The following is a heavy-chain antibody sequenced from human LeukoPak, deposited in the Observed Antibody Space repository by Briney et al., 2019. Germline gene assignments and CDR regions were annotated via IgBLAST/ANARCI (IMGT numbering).Heavy chain of an antibody. V-gene: IGHV1-2*06. CDR1: GYTFTSYY. CDR3: ARHSSSIFGMDV. Sequence: ASVKVSCKASGYTFTSYYMHWVRQAPGQGLEWMGRINPNSGGTDYAQKFQGRVTMTRDTSISTAYMELSRLRSDDTAVYYCARHSSSIFGMDVWGQGTTVTVSS. J-gene: IGHJ6*02. CDR2: INPNSGGT. D-gene: IGHD6-6*01.